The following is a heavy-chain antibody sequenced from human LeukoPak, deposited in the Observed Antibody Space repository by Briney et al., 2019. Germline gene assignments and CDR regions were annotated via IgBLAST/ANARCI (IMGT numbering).Heavy chain of an antibody. Sequence: GESLKISCSGSGYXFTTYWICWVRQMPGKGLGWMGIIYPGDSDTRYTPSFQGQVTMSADKSINTAYLQWSSLKASDTAMYYCARRQGCSSTSCPPDYWGQGTLVTVSP. V-gene: IGHV5-51*01. J-gene: IGHJ4*02. CDR3: ARRQGCSSTSCPPDY. CDR2: IYPGDSDT. D-gene: IGHD2-2*01. CDR1: GYXFTTYW.